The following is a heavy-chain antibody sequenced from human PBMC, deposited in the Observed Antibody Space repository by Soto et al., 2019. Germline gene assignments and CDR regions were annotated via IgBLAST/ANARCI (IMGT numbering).Heavy chain of an antibody. CDR3: TKVLALPPNDAFDI. Sequence: EGQLVESGGRLVEPGGSLRLCCAASRFNFNVAWMNWVRQAPGKGLEWLGRIKSKGGGETTEYVAFVKGRFTISRDDSKNTLYLQMNSLKSEDTAVYYCTKVLALPPNDAFDIWGQGTMVTVSS. CDR2: IKSKGGGETT. V-gene: IGHV3-15*01. J-gene: IGHJ3*02. D-gene: IGHD3-3*02. CDR1: RFNFNVAW.